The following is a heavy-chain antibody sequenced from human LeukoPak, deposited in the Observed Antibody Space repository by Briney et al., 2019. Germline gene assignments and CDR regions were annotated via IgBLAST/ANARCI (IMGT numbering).Heavy chain of an antibody. CDR1: GGSFSGYY. Sequence: PSETLSLTCAVYGGSFSGYYWSWIRQPPGKGLEWIGEINHSGSTNYNPSLKSRVTISVDTSKNQFSLKLSSVTAADTAVYHCARVAVVNDAFDIWGQGTMVTVSS. CDR2: INHSGST. J-gene: IGHJ3*02. CDR3: ARVAVVNDAFDI. V-gene: IGHV4-34*01.